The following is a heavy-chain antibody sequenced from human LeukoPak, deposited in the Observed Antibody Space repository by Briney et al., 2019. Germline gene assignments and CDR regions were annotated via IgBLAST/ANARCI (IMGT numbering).Heavy chain of an antibody. V-gene: IGHV4-34*01. CDR2: INHSGST. J-gene: IGHJ5*02. Sequence: SETLSLTCTVSGGSFSGYYWSWIRQPPGKGLEWIGEINHSGSTNYNPSLKSRVTISVDTSKNQFSLKLSSVTAADTAVYYCARGWSMVRGVTRFDPWGQGTLVTVSS. CDR1: GGSFSGYY. CDR3: ARGWSMVRGVTRFDP. D-gene: IGHD3-10*01.